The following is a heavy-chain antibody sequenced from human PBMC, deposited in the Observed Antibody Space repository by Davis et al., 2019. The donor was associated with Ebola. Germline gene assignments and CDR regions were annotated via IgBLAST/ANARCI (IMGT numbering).Heavy chain of an antibody. CDR1: GFTFSSYV. Sequence: GGSLRLSCAASGFTFSSYVMSWVRQAPGKGLEWVSGISGSGATTYYADSVKGRFTISRDNSKNTLYLQMNSLRDEDTAVYYCAREMGIAAAGTLWFDPWGQGTLVTVSS. CDR2: ISGSGATT. V-gene: IGHV3-23*01. J-gene: IGHJ5*02. CDR3: AREMGIAAAGTLWFDP. D-gene: IGHD6-13*01.